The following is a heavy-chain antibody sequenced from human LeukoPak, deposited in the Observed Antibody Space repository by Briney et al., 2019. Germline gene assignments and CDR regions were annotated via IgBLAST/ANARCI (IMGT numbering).Heavy chain of an antibody. Sequence: GGSLRLSCSASGFGFSSYDMSWVRQAPGKGLEWVSSISGSGDRTIYADSVRGRLTISRDKSKNTLYLQMTSLRAEDTAVYYCAKVPQPDYYFDYWGQGSLVTVSS. CDR2: ISGSGDRT. J-gene: IGHJ4*02. CDR3: AKVPQPDYYFDY. CDR1: GFGFSSYD. V-gene: IGHV3-23*01.